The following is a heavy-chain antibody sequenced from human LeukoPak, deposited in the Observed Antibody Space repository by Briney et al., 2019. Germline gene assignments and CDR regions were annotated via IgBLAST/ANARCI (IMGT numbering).Heavy chain of an antibody. V-gene: IGHV6-1*01. CDR2: TYYRSKWYN. CDR3: ARWDIGGESKGFDP. D-gene: IGHD2-15*01. J-gene: IGHJ5*01. Sequence: SQTLSLTCAISGDSVSSYSAAWNWIRQSPSRGLEWRGKTYYRSKWYNDDAVAVKSRTTISPDTSKNQFSLQLSSVTPEDMAVYYSARWDIGGESKGFDPWGQGTLVTVSS. CDR1: GDSVSSYSAA.